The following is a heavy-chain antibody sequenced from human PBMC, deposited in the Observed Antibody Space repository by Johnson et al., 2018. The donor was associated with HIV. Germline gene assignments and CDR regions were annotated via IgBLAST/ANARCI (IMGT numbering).Heavy chain of an antibody. V-gene: IGHV3-53*01. J-gene: IGHJ3*02. CDR1: GFTVSSNY. D-gene: IGHD3-10*01. Sequence: MQLVESGGGLIQPGGSLGLSCAASGFTVSSNYMSWVRQAPGKGLEWVSVIYSGGTTYYADSVKGRFTISRDNSKNTLYLQMNSLRAEDTAVYYCARTNSGSYYHPGAFDIWGQGTMVTVSS. CDR3: ARTNSGSYYHPGAFDI. CDR2: IYSGGTT.